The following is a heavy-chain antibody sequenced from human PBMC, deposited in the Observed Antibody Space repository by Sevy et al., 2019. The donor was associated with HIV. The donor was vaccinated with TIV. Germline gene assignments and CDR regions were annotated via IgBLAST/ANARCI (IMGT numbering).Heavy chain of an antibody. CDR2: IYYSGST. Sequence: SETLSLTCTVSGGSISSSSYYWGWIRQPPGKGLEWIGSIYYSGSTYYNPSLKSRVTISVDTSKKQFSLKLGSVTAADTAVYYCARTGYSYGRGWFDPWGQGTLVTVSS. CDR1: GGSISSSSYY. J-gene: IGHJ5*02. CDR3: ARTGYSYGRGWFDP. D-gene: IGHD5-18*01. V-gene: IGHV4-39*01.